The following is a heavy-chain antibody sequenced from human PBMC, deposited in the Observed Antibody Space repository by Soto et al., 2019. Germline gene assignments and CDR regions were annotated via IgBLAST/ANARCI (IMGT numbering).Heavy chain of an antibody. J-gene: IGHJ5*02. CDR3: ARAKAQHPGNTMVRGVITGNWFDP. Sequence: SETLSLTCAVYGGSFSGYYWSWIRQPPGKGLEWIGEINHSGSTNYNPSLKSRVTISVDTSKNQFSLKLSSVTAADTAVYYCARAKAQHPGNTMVRGVITGNWFDPWGQGTLVTVSS. CDR1: GGSFSGYY. V-gene: IGHV4-34*01. D-gene: IGHD3-10*01. CDR2: INHSGST.